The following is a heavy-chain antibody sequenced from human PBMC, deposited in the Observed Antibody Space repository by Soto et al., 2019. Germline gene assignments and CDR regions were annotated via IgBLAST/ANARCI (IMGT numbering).Heavy chain of an antibody. V-gene: IGHV4-31*03. CDR1: GGSISSGGYY. J-gene: IGHJ3*02. CDR3: ARAPSGYYFHDAFDI. Sequence: SENLSLTCTVSGGSISSGGYYWSWIRQHPGKGLEWIGYIYYSGSTYYNPSLKSRVTISVDTSKNQFSLKLSSVTAADTAVYYCARAPSGYYFHDAFDIWGQGTMVTVSS. CDR2: IYYSGST. D-gene: IGHD3-22*01.